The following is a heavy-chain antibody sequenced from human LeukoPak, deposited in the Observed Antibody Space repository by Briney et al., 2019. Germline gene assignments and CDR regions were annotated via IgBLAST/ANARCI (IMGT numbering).Heavy chain of an antibody. CDR3: ARDIRITGTASFDY. V-gene: IGHV4-31*03. CDR1: GGSISSGGYY. Sequence: SETLSLTCTVSGGSISSGGYYWSWIRQHPGKGLEWIGYIYYSGSTYYNPSLKSRVTISVDTSKNQFSLKLSSVTAADTAVYYCARDIRITGTASFDYSGQPSMVTVSS. J-gene: IGHJ4*02. D-gene: IGHD1-7*01. CDR2: IYYSGST.